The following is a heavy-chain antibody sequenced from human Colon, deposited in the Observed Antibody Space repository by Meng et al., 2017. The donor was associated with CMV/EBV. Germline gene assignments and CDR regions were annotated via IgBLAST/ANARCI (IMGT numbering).Heavy chain of an antibody. CDR1: GFNVNSAY. D-gene: IGHD5-12*01. Sequence: LTCAASGFNVNSAYLNWIRQAPGKGLEWVSSIYANDRTFYADSVKGRFTISKDSSKNTVYLQINSLRAEDTAVYFCARQVDLDYPPAVWGQGTMVTVSS. CDR2: IYANDRT. J-gene: IGHJ3*01. CDR3: ARQVDLDYPPAV. V-gene: IGHV3-53*01.